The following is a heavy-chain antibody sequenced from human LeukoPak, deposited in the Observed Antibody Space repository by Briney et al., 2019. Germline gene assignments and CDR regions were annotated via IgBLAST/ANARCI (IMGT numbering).Heavy chain of an antibody. Sequence: SETLSLTCTVSGSSICIYYWSWIRQPAGKGLEWIGRIYTSGSINYNPSLKSRVTISVDKSNNQFSLKLSSVTAADTAVYYCARETGPYYSYYMDVWGKGTTVTVSS. J-gene: IGHJ6*03. CDR1: GSSICIYY. CDR2: IYTSGSI. CDR3: ARETGPYYSYYMDV. D-gene: IGHD4-11*01. V-gene: IGHV4-4*07.